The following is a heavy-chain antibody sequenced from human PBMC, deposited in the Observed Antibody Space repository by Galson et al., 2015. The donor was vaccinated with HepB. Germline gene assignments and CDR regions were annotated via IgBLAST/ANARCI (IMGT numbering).Heavy chain of an antibody. CDR3: AAGTVTGGWFDP. CDR2: INPIAGLS. D-gene: IGHD4-11*01. CDR1: GYSSTTYY. J-gene: IGHJ5*02. V-gene: IGHV1-46*01. Sequence: QSGAEVKKPGESLKISCKASGYSSTTYYVHWVRQAPGQGLEWMGIINPIAGLSTYAQNFHDRVTMTTDTSTNTVYMELRSLISEDTAVYYCAAGTVTGGWFDPWGQGTLVTVSS.